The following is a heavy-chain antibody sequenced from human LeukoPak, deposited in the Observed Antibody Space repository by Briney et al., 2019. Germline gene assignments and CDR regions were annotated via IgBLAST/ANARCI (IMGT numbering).Heavy chain of an antibody. CDR3: ARGKPVTGTPDYYSYGMDV. CDR1: GFTFSSYW. J-gene: IGHJ6*02. D-gene: IGHD1-20*01. V-gene: IGHV3-30*14. CDR2: ISNDGNNI. Sequence: GGSLRLSCAVSGFTFSSYWIHWVRQAPGEGLVWVAVISNDGNNIYYADSVKGRFTISRDNSKNTLYLQMNSLRAEDTALYYCARGKPVTGTPDYYSYGMDVWGQGTMVTVSS.